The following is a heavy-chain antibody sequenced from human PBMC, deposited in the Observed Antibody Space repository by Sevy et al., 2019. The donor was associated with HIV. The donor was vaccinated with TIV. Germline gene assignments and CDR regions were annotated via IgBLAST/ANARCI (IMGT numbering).Heavy chain of an antibody. D-gene: IGHD5-12*01. Sequence: GGSLRLSCRGSGFSFSDFYMSWIRQAPGKGLEWVSHITGSGFTIYQADSVKGRFATSRDNAKNSLFLQMNSLRVEDTAVYFCVGRGYSSSYSCSYNFDFWGQGAPVTVSS. CDR1: GFSFSDFY. CDR3: VGRGYSSSYSCSYNFDF. V-gene: IGHV3-11*01. J-gene: IGHJ4*02. CDR2: ITGSGFTI.